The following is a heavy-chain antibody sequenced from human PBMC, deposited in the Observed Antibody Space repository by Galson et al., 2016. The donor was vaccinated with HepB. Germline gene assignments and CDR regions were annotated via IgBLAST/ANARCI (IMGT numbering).Heavy chain of an antibody. V-gene: IGHV3-11*04. J-gene: IGHJ4*02. Sequence: LRLSCAASGFNLSDYYMSWIHQAPGKGLEWVSYISSSGNTIYYADSVKGRFTVSRDNAKNSMYLQMNSLRAEDTAVYYCARGTTYYDILTGYQRPFDFWGQGTLVTVSS. CDR3: ARGTTYYDILTGYQRPFDF. CDR1: GFNLSDYY. D-gene: IGHD3-9*01. CDR2: ISSSGNTI.